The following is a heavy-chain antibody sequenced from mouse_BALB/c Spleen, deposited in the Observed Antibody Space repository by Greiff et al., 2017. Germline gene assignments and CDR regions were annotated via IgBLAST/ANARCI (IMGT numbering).Heavy chain of an antibody. Sequence: VQLQQSGAELVRPGTSVKISCKASGYTFTNYWLGWVKQRPGHGLEWIGDIYPGGGYTNYNEKFKGKATLTADTSSSTAYMQLSSLTSEDSAVYFCAREGTMITKDYAMDYWGQGTSVTVSS. J-gene: IGHJ4*01. CDR3: AREGTMITKDYAMDY. CDR2: IYPGGGYT. V-gene: IGHV1-63*02. D-gene: IGHD2-4*01. CDR1: GYTFTNYW.